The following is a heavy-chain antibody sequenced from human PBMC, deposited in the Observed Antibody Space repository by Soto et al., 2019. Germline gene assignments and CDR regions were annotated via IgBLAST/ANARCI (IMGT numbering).Heavy chain of an antibody. Sequence: ASVKVSCKASGYTFTGYYMHWVRQAPGQGLEWMGWINPNSGGTNYAQKFQGRVTMTRDTSISTAYVELSRLRSGDTAVYYCARDFVQLWPLGYYGMDVWGQGTTVTVSS. CDR3: ARDFVQLWPLGYYGMDV. V-gene: IGHV1-2*02. D-gene: IGHD5-18*01. J-gene: IGHJ6*02. CDR1: GYTFTGYY. CDR2: INPNSGGT.